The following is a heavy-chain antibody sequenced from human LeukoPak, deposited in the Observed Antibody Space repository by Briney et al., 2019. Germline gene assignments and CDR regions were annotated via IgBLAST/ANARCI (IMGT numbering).Heavy chain of an antibody. J-gene: IGHJ3*02. Sequence: SETLSLTCTVSGGSISSSSYYWGWIRQPPGKGLEWIGSIYYSGSTYYNPSLKSRVTISVDTSKNQFSLKLSSVTAADTAVYYCARDGPYKYYYDSSGYYSDAFDIWGQGTMVTVSS. V-gene: IGHV4-39*07. CDR3: ARDGPYKYYYDSSGYYSDAFDI. CDR2: IYYSGST. D-gene: IGHD3-22*01. CDR1: GGSISSSSYY.